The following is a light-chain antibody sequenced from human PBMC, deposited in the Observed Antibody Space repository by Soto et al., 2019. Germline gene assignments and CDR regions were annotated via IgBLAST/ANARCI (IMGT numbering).Light chain of an antibody. CDR2: AAS. V-gene: IGKV3-20*01. CDR1: QSVANNY. Sequence: EVVLTQSPGTLSLSPGERATLSCRASQSVANNYLAWYQQRPGQAPRLLIYAASSRAAGIPDRFSGSGSGTDFTLTISRLEPEDFVVFFCHHYGRSPIFTFGPGTTVDMK. J-gene: IGKJ3*01. CDR3: HHYGRSPIFT.